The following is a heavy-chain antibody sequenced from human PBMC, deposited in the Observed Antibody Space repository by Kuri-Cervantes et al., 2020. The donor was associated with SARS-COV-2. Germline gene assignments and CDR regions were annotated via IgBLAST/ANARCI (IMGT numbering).Heavy chain of an antibody. CDR1: GFTCSCYS. CDR2: ISSSSSTI. CDR3: ASDSAAWVWEDACDV. J-gene: IGHJ3*01. D-gene: IGHD3-16*01. V-gene: IGHV3-48*01. Sequence: GGFLRLSCAASGFTCSCYSRNWVRQAAGKGVEWVSYISSSSSTIYYADYVKGRFTISRDNDKNSLYLQMNSLRAEVSAGYFGASDSAAWVWEDACDVWGQGTMVTVSS.